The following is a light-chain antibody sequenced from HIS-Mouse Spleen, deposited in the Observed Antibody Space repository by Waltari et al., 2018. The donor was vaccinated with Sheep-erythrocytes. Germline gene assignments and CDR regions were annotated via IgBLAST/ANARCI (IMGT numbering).Light chain of an antibody. CDR1: QSLLHSNGNTY. Sequence: DIVLTQSPLSLPVTRGEPAAISCRSSQSLLHSNGNTYLDWYLQKPGQSPQLLIYLGSNRASGVPDRFSGSGSGTDFTLKISRVEAEDVGVYYCMQALQTPLTFGQGTKLEIK. J-gene: IGKJ2*01. CDR3: MQALQTPLT. V-gene: IGKV2-28*01. CDR2: LGS.